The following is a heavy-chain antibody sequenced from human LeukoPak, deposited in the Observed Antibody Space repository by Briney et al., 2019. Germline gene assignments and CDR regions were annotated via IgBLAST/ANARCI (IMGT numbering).Heavy chain of an antibody. J-gene: IGHJ6*02. CDR1: GFTFSSYA. D-gene: IGHD5-18*01. CDR2: ISYDGSNK. CDR3: ARPLPPTWIQQYYYGMVV. V-gene: IGHV3-30-3*01. Sequence: GGSLRLSCAASGFTFSSYAMHWVRQAPGKGLEWVSVISYDGSNKYYADSVKGRFTISRDNSKNTLYLQMNSLRAEDTAVYYCARPLPPTWIQQYYYGMVVWGQGTTVTVSS.